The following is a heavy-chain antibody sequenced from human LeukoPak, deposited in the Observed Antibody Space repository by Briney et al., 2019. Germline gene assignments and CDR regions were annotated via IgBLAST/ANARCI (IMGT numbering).Heavy chain of an antibody. CDR3: ATQRGSYLCGTDLDY. Sequence: ASVKVSCKASGYTFTGYYMHWVRQAPGQGLEWMGWINPNSGDTKYSQKFQGRVTMTRDTSIRTAYMELTRLRSGDTAVYYCATQRGSYLCGTDLDYWGQGTLVTVSS. CDR1: GYTFTGYY. D-gene: IGHD1-26*01. V-gene: IGHV1-2*02. CDR2: INPNSGDT. J-gene: IGHJ4*02.